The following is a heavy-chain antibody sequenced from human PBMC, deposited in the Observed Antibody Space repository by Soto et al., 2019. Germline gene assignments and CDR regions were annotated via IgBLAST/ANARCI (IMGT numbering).Heavy chain of an antibody. Sequence: QVQLVQSGAEVKKPGASVKVSCKASGYTFTSFGISWVRQAPGQGLVWMGWISAYNGNTNYAQKLQGRDTMTTDTSTSTASMELRSLRSDDTAGYYCARGGIAAQEYWFAPWGQGNLVTVSS. J-gene: IGHJ5*02. CDR3: ARGGIAAQEYWFAP. CDR1: GYTFTSFG. V-gene: IGHV1-18*01. D-gene: IGHD6-13*01. CDR2: ISAYNGNT.